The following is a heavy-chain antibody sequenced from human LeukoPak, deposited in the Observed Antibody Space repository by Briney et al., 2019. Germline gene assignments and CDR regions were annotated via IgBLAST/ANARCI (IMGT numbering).Heavy chain of an antibody. CDR2: ASYYVGKQ. D-gene: IGHD1-1*01. CDR3: AKAGIGADGAGFLCEY. V-gene: IGHV3-23*01. J-gene: IGHJ4*02. CDR1: GFTFSIYW. Sequence: QSGGSLRLSCAASGFTFSIYWMSWVRQAPGKGLEWVSTASYYVGKQYRADFVRGRFTVSRDNSRNTVSLQMSSLRVEDTGVYYCAKAGIGADGAGFLCEYWGQGTLVTVSS.